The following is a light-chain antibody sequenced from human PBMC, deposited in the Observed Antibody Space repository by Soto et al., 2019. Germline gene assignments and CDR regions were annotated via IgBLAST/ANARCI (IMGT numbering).Light chain of an antibody. CDR1: QSISSY. CDR2: AAS. Sequence: DIQMTQSPSSLSASVGDRVTITCRASQSISSYLNWYQQKPGKAPKLLIYAASSLQSGVPSRFSGSGSGTDFTLTISSLQPEDFATYYCQQTYSNSVTLGQGTKVDIK. V-gene: IGKV1-39*01. J-gene: IGKJ1*01. CDR3: QQTYSNSVT.